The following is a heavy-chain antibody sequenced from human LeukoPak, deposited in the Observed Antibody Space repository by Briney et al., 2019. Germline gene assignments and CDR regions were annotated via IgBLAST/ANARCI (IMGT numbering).Heavy chain of an antibody. CDR1: GVIFSSNG. V-gene: IGHV3-48*02. D-gene: IGHD3-3*01. CDR2: ISSSGNTA. J-gene: IGHJ4*02. Sequence: PGGALRLSCTASGVIFSSNGMNWVRQAPGKGLEWISHISSSGNTAYYADSVKGRFTISRDNARNSVYLHMDSLREEDTAVYFCGRSASPCYDQTDWGQGTLVTVSS. CDR3: GRSASPCYDQTD.